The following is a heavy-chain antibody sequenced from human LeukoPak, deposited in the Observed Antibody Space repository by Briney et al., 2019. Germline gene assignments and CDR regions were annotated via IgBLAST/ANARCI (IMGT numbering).Heavy chain of an antibody. J-gene: IGHJ5*02. CDR2: ISAYNGNT. D-gene: IGHD6-13*01. CDR1: GYTFTSYG. V-gene: IGHV1-18*01. Sequence: ASVKVSCKATGYTFTSYGISWVRQAPGQGLEWMGWISAYNGNTNYAQKLQGRVTMTTDTSTSTAYMELRSLRSGDTAVYYCARDFYPRIAAGQNWFDPWGQGTLVTVSS. CDR3: ARDFYPRIAAGQNWFDP.